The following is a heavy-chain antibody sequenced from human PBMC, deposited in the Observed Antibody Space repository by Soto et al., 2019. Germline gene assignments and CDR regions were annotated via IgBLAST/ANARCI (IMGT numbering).Heavy chain of an antibody. V-gene: IGHV1-69*06. J-gene: IGHJ5*02. CDR3: XRLGVFGVVITNNWFDH. D-gene: IGHD3-3*01. CDR1: GGTFSSYA. Sequence: GAAVKVSCKASGGTFSSYAISWVRQAPGQGLEWMGGIIPISGTANYAQKFQGRVTITADKSTSTAYMELSSLSSVTAADTAVYYCXRLGVFGVVITNNWFDHWGQGSLVTVSS. CDR2: IIPISGTA.